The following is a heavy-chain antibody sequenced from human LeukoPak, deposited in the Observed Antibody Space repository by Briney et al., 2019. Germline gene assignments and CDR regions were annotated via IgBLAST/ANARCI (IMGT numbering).Heavy chain of an antibody. CDR1: GGSISGSTYY. Sequence: SETLSLTCTVSGGSISGSTYYWGWVRQPPGKGLEWIGSIYYSGSTYYNPSLKSRVTISVDTSKNQFSLKLSSVTAAGTAVYYCARLTTAAAHFDYWGQGTLVTVSS. V-gene: IGHV4-39*01. J-gene: IGHJ4*02. CDR3: ARLTTAAAHFDY. CDR2: IYYSGST. D-gene: IGHD2-2*01.